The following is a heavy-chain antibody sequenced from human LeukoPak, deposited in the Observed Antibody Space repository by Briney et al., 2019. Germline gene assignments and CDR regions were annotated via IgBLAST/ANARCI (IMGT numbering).Heavy chain of an antibody. CDR3: ARVPLTGTNELYYYYMDV. CDR2: IIPIFGTA. Sequence: SVKVSCKASGGTFSSYAISWVRQAPGQGLEWMGGIIPIFGTANCAQKFQGRVTITTDESTSTAYMELSSLRSEDTAVYYCARVPLTGTNELYYYYMDVWGKGTTVTVSS. CDR1: GGTFSSYA. J-gene: IGHJ6*03. D-gene: IGHD1-7*01. V-gene: IGHV1-69*05.